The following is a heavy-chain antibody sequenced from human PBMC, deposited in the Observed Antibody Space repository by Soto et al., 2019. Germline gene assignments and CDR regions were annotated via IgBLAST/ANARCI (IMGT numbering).Heavy chain of an antibody. D-gene: IGHD2-15*01. CDR3: ASVEGYCSGGSCYGPSGYYYYGMDV. J-gene: IGHJ6*02. CDR2: ISSSSSTI. Sequence: GSLRLSCAASGFTFSSYSMNWVRQAPGKGLEWVSYISSSSSTIYYADSVKGRFTISRDNAKNSLYLQMNSLRDEDTAVYYCASVEGYCSGGSCYGPSGYYYYGMDVWGQGTTVTVSS. V-gene: IGHV3-48*02. CDR1: GFTFSSYS.